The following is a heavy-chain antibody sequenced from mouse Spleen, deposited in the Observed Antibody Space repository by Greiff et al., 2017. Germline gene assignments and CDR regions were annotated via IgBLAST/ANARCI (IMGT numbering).Heavy chain of an antibody. CDR2: INYDGSST. CDR1: GFTFSDYY. D-gene: IGHD4-1*01. Sequence: EVMLVESEGGLVQPGSSMKLSCTASGFTFSDYYMAWVRQVPEKGLEWVANINYDGSSTYYLDSLKSRFIISRDNAKNILYLQMSSLKSEDTATYYCARGTGTWDYWGQGTTLTVSS. CDR3: ARGTGTWDY. V-gene: IGHV5-16*01. J-gene: IGHJ2*01.